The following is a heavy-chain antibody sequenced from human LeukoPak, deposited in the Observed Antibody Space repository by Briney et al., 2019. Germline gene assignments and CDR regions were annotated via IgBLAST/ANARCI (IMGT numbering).Heavy chain of an antibody. Sequence: ASVTVSCKASGYTFTSYYMHWVRQAPGQVLEWMGIINPSGGSTSYAQKFQGRVTMTRDTSTSTVYMELSSLRSEDTAVYYCARDRRNYYDSSGYSPTADWGQGTLVTVSS. D-gene: IGHD3-22*01. V-gene: IGHV1-46*01. CDR1: GYTFTSYY. J-gene: IGHJ4*02. CDR2: INPSGGST. CDR3: ARDRRNYYDSSGYSPTAD.